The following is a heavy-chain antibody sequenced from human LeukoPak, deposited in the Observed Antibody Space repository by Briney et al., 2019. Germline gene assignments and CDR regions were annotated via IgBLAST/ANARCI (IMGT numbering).Heavy chain of an antibody. V-gene: IGHV2-5*01. D-gene: IGHD3-10*01. Sequence: SGPTLVKPTQTLTLTCTFSGFSLSTSGVGVGWIRQPPGKALEWLALIYWNDDKRYSPSLKSRLTITKDTSKNQVVLTMTSMDPVDTATYYCAHRRERFGELSKYYFDYWGQGTLVTVSS. CDR2: IYWNDDK. CDR3: AHRRERFGELSKYYFDY. J-gene: IGHJ4*02. CDR1: GFSLSTSGVG.